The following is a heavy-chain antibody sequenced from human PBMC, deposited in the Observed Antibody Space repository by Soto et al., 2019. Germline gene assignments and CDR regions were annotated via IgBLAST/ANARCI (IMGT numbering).Heavy chain of an antibody. CDR3: AREGRGGPWTDAFDI. J-gene: IGHJ3*02. V-gene: IGHV1-69*06. Sequence: QVQLVQSGAEVKKPGSSVKVSCKASGGTFSSYAISWVRQAPGQGLEWMGGIIPIFGTANYAQKFQGRVTITADKSTSTAYKELSSLGSEDTAVYYCAREGRGGPWTDAFDIWGQGTMVTVSS. CDR2: IIPIFGTA. CDR1: GGTFSSYA. D-gene: IGHD3-10*01.